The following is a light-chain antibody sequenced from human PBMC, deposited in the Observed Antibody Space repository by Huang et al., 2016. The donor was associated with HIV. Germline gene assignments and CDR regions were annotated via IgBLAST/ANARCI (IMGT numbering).Light chain of an antibody. Sequence: DIVMTPSPDSLAVSLGERATNNCKSSQSVIYSSNNKNYLAWYQQKPGQPPKLLIDWASTRESGVPDRVSGSGSGTDFTLTIGRLQAEDVAVYYCQQYHTFPRTFGQGTKVEIK. V-gene: IGKV4-1*01. J-gene: IGKJ1*01. CDR1: QSVIYSSNNKNY. CDR3: QQYHTFPRT. CDR2: WAS.